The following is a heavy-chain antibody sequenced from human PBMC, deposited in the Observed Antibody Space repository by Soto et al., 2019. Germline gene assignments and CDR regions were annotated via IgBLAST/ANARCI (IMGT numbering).Heavy chain of an antibody. CDR1: GYTHTFNTYA. D-gene: IGHD1-26*01. J-gene: IGHJ4*02. CDR3: AKVTRGIVPPIGGGFDS. Sequence: EVQLLESGGGLVQPGGSLRLSCAGSGYTHTFNTYAMSWVRQAPGKGLEWVAGISPTGGSTYYADSVKGRFTISRDNSKDTLLLQMSSLRVEDAAVYFCAKVTRGIVPPIGGGFDSWGRGPLVTVSS. V-gene: IGHV3-23*01. CDR2: ISPTGGST.